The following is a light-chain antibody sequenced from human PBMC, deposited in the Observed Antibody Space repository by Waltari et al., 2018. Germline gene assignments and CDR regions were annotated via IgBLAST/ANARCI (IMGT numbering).Light chain of an antibody. J-gene: IGLJ2*01. CDR2: DVT. V-gene: IGLV2-11*01. CDR1: ISDIGFYNY. Sequence: QAALTQPPSVSGSPGQSVTISCTGTISDIGFYNYVSWYQHHPGKAPKLMIYDVTKRPSGVSDRFSGSKSGNTASLTISGLQAEDEADYYCSSYTGSNTGLFGGGTRLTVL. CDR3: SSYTGSNTGL.